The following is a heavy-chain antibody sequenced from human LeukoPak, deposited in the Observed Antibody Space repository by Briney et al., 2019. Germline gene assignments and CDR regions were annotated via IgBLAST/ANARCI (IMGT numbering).Heavy chain of an antibody. CDR1: GYTFTGYY. V-gene: IGHV1-2*02. CDR2: INPNSGGT. J-gene: IGHJ4*02. CDR3: ARGRWLTPYYFDY. D-gene: IGHD6-19*01. Sequence: ASVKVSCKASGYTFTGYYMHWVRQAPGQGLEWMGWINPNSGGTNYAQKFQGRVTMTRDTSISTAYMELSRLRSDDTAVYYCARGRWLTPYYFDYWSQGTLVTVSS.